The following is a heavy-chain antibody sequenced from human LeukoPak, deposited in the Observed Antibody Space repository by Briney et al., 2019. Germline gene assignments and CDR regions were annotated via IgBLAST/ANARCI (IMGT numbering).Heavy chain of an antibody. CDR1: GYTFTSYY. V-gene: IGHV1-2*06. CDR3: ARDRSSGWYEHPFDY. CDR2: INPNSGGT. D-gene: IGHD6-19*01. Sequence: ASVKVSCKASGYTFTSYYMHWVRQAPGQGLEWMGRINPNSGGTNYAQKFQGRVTMTRDTSISTAYMELSRLRSDDTAVYYCARDRSSGWYEHPFDYWGQGTLVTVSS. J-gene: IGHJ4*02.